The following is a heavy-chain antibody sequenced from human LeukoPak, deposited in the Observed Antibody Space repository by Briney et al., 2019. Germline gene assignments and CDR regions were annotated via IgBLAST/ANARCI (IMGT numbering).Heavy chain of an antibody. V-gene: IGHV1-24*01. CDR2: FDPEDGET. CDR3: ATDWEYCSSTSCPFDY. Sequence: GASVKVSCKVSGYTLTELSMHWVRQAPGKGLEWVGGFDPEDGETIYAQKFQGRVTMTEDTSTDTAYMELSSLRSEDTAVYYCATDWEYCSSTSCPFDYWGQGTLVTVSS. CDR1: GYTLTELS. D-gene: IGHD2-2*01. J-gene: IGHJ4*02.